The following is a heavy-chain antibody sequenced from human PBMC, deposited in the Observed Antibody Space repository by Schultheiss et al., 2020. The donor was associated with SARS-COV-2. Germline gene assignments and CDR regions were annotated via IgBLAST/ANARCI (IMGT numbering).Heavy chain of an antibody. V-gene: IGHV4-39*01. J-gene: IGHJ6*03. CDR1: GGSISSSSYY. CDR2: IYYSGST. Sequence: SETLSLTCTVSGGSISSSSYYWGWIRQPPGKGLEWIGSIYYSGSTYYNPSLKSRVTISVDTSKNQFSLTLSSVTAADTAVYYCARGLKTIFGVTTYYYYYMDVWGKGTTVTVAS. D-gene: IGHD3-3*01. CDR3: ARGLKTIFGVTTYYYYYMDV.